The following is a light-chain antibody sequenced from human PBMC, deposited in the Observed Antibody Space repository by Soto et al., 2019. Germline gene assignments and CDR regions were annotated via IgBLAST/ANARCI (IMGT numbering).Light chain of an antibody. CDR3: QQYGSSPPQT. Sequence: EIVLTQSPGTLSLSPWERATLSCRASQSVSSSYLAWYQQKPGQAPRLLIYGASSRATGIPDRFSGSGSGTDFTLTISRLEPEDFAVYYCQQYGSSPPQTFGQGTKVDIK. CDR2: GAS. CDR1: QSVSSSY. J-gene: IGKJ1*01. V-gene: IGKV3-20*01.